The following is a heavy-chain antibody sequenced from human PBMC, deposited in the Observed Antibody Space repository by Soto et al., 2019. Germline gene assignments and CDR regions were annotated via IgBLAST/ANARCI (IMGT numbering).Heavy chain of an antibody. V-gene: IGHV4-39*01. CDR2: IYYSGTT. CDR3: ARHHWGGNLFPPSSEDWFYP. J-gene: IGHJ5*02. D-gene: IGHD7-27*01. CDR1: GGSISSSNYY. Sequence: SETLSLTCTVSGGSISSSNYYWGWIRQPPGKGLEWIGSIYYSGTTYYNPSLTSRVTISIDTSTDQFSLKLSSVTAADTAVYYCARHHWGGNLFPPSSEDWFYPRAQRILVPVSA.